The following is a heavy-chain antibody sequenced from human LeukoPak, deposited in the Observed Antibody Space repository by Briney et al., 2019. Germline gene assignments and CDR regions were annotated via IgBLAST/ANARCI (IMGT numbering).Heavy chain of an antibody. CDR1: GFTFSNAW. J-gene: IGHJ4*02. D-gene: IGHD3-16*01. Sequence: PGGSLRLSCAASGFTFSNAWMSWVRQAPGKGLEWVGRIKSKTDGGTTDYAAPVKGRFTFSKDDSKNTLYLQMNSLKTEDTAVYYCTTPGRGVRGSYSYFDYWGQGTLVTVSS. CDR3: TTPGRGVRGSYSYFDY. V-gene: IGHV3-15*01. CDR2: IKSKTDGGTT.